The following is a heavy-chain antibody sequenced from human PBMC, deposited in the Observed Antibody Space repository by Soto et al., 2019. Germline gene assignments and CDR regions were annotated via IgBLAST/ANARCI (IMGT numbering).Heavy chain of an antibody. J-gene: IGHJ5*02. CDR3: AKHLLFGESVFDP. D-gene: IGHD3-10*01. CDR2: IRGSAGNA. V-gene: IGHV3-23*01. CDR1: GFTFSSYG. Sequence: EVQLLESGGGLVQPGGSLRLSCVGTGFTFSSYGMSWVRQAPGKGLEWVSTIRGSAGNANYADSVKGRFTISRDDSTNTVHLQMNSLRPDDTAVYYCAKHLLFGESVFDPWGQGTLVIVSS.